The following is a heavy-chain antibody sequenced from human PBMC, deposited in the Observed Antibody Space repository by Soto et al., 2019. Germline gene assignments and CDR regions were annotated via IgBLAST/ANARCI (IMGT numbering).Heavy chain of an antibody. CDR1: GFTVSSNY. CDR3: AREMSSIKYYYVMDV. V-gene: IGHV3-53*04. J-gene: IGHJ6*02. Sequence: GGSLRLSCAASGFTVSSNYMSWVRQAPGKGLEWVSVIYSGGSTYYADSVKGRFTISRHNSKNTLYLQMNSLRAEDTAVYYCAREMSSIKYYYVMDVWGQGTTVTVS. CDR2: IYSGGST.